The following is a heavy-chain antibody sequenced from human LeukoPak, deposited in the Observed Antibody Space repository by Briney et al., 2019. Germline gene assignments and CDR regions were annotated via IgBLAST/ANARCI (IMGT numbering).Heavy chain of an antibody. CDR2: ISGSGGST. J-gene: IGHJ4*02. Sequence: GGSLRLSCAASGFTFSSYAMSWVRQAPGKGLEWVSAISGSGGSTYYADSVKGRFTISRDNSKNTLYLQMNSLRAEDTAVYYCAKGVGIIAAEGGYFDYWGQGTLVTVSS. V-gene: IGHV3-23*01. CDR1: GFTFSSYA. D-gene: IGHD6-25*01. CDR3: AKGVGIIAAEGGYFDY.